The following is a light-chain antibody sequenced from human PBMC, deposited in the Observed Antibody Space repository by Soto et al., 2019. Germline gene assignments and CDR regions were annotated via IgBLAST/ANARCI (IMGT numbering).Light chain of an antibody. CDR2: GAS. V-gene: IGKV3-15*01. CDR1: QSVNNN. J-gene: IGKJ1*01. CDR3: QQYDTSPT. Sequence: ETLMTQSPATLSVSPGERATLSCRASQSVNNNLAWYQQKLGQAPRVLIYGASTRATGIPARFTGSGSGTEFILTITSLQSEDSAVYFCQQYDTSPTFGQGTKVDIK.